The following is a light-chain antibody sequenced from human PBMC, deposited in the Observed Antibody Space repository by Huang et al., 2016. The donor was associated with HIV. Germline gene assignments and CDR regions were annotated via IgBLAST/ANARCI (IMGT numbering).Light chain of an antibody. CDR1: QSITSN. CDR2: AAA. Sequence: EIVMTQSPATLSVSPGERVTLSCRASQSITSNLAWYQQKPGQAPRLLIYAAATRATGIPARFSGSGSGTEFTLSISSLQSEDFAVYYCQQYNNWPPWT. J-gene: IGKJ1*01. V-gene: IGKV3-15*01. CDR3: QQYNNWPPWT.